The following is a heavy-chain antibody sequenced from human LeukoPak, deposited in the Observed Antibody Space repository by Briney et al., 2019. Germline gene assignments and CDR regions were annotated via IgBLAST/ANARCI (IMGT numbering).Heavy chain of an antibody. D-gene: IGHD1-26*01. CDR1: GGSISSYY. Sequence: KSSETLSLTCTVSGGSISSYYWSWIRQPPGKGLEWIGYIYYSGSTNYNPSLKSRVTISVDTSKNQFSLKLSSVTAADTAVYYCARDGSYSSHPYYGMDVWGQGTTVTVSS. CDR2: IYYSGST. CDR3: ARDGSYSSHPYYGMDV. V-gene: IGHV4-59*01. J-gene: IGHJ6*02.